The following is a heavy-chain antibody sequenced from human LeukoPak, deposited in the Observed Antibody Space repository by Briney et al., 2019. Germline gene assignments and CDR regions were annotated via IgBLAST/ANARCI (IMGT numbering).Heavy chain of an antibody. CDR3: GRGPAYYDSSGPLDY. J-gene: IGHJ4*02. CDR1: GFTFSSYA. CDR2: ISYDGSNK. D-gene: IGHD3-22*01. V-gene: IGHV3-30*04. Sequence: PGGSLRLSCAASGFTFSSYAMHWVRQAPGKGLEWVAVISYDGSNKYYADSVKGRFTISRDNSKNTLHLQMNSLRAEDTAVYYCGRGPAYYDSSGPLDYWGQGTLVTASS.